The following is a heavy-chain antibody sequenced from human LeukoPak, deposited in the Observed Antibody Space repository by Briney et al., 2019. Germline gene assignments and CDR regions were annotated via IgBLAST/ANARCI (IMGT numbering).Heavy chain of an antibody. CDR2: IIPIFGTA. J-gene: IGHJ6*02. CDR1: GGTFSSYA. V-gene: IGHV1-69*13. D-gene: IGHD5-18*01. CDR3: ARGYSYAPASSGMDV. Sequence: GASVNVSCKASGGTFSSYAISWVRRAPGQGLEWMGGIIPIFGTANYAQKFQGRVTITADESTSTAYMELSSLRSEDTAVYYCARGYSYAPASSGMDVWGQGTTVTVSS.